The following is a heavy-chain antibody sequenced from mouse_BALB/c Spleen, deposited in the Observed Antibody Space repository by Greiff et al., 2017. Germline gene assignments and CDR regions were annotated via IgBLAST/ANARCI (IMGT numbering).Heavy chain of an antibody. D-gene: IGHD2-3*01. V-gene: IGHV1-87*01. J-gene: IGHJ1*01. CDR2: IYPGDGYT. Sequence: QVQLQQSGAELVRPGASVKLSCKASGYTFTSYWMQWVKQRPGQGLEWIGAIYPGDGYTRYTQKFKGKATLTGDKSSSTAYMQLSSLASEDSAVYYCAGDDGYPWYIDYWGAGTTVTVSS. CDR3: AGDDGYPWYIDY. CDR1: GYTFTSYW.